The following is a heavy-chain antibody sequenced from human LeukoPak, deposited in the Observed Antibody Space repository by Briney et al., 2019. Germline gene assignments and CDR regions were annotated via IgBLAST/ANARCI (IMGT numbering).Heavy chain of an antibody. Sequence: GASVKVSCKASGYTFTGYYMHWVRQAPGQGLEWMGWINPNSGGTNYAQKFQGRVTMTRDTSISTAYMELSSLRSEDTAVYYCARAPTSPDYYYYGMDVWGQGTTVTVSS. V-gene: IGHV1-2*02. CDR3: ARAPTSPDYYYYGMDV. D-gene: IGHD2-2*01. CDR2: INPNSGGT. J-gene: IGHJ6*02. CDR1: GYTFTGYY.